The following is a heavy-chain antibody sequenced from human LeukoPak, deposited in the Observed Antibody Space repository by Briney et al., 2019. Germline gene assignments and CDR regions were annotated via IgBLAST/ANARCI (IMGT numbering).Heavy chain of an antibody. CDR2: IFYTGKT. CDR3: ARVFDS. CDR1: GGSFYTGDYY. V-gene: IGHV4-39*07. J-gene: IGHJ4*02. Sequence: SETLSLTCTVSGGSFYTGDYYLGWVRQPPGKGPEWIGDIFYTGKTNYNPSLKSRVSISIDTSKNQFSLKLTSVTAADTAVYYCARVFDSWGQGTLVTVSS.